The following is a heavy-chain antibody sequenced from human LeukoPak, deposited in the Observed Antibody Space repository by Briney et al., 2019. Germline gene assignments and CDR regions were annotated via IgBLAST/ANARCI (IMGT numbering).Heavy chain of an antibody. CDR2: IYPKSGDT. J-gene: IGHJ4*02. D-gene: IGHD3-10*01. CDR1: GYNFNDHH. CDR3: VSHYGPGPV. Sequence: GASVKVSCKTSGYNFNDHHVHWVRQAPGQGLEWMGRIYPKSGDTDYPQKFQIRATMTRDTSITTAYMELTSLRSDDTAVYYCVSHYGPGPVWGQGTLVTLS. V-gene: IGHV1-2*06.